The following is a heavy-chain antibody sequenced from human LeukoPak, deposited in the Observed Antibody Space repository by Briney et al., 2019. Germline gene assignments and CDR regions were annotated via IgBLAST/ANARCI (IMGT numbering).Heavy chain of an antibody. V-gene: IGHV3-21*06. J-gene: IGHJ6*03. CDR3: ARDPYSGNYGAYYYYYMDV. CDR1: GFTFSSYS. Sequence: GGSLRLSCAASGFTFSSYSMNWVRQAPGKGLEWVSSITSSSSYIYYADSVKGRFTISRDNAKNSLYLQMDSLRVEDTAEYYCARDPYSGNYGAYYYYYMDVWGKGTTVTVSS. CDR2: ITSSSSYI. D-gene: IGHD1-26*01.